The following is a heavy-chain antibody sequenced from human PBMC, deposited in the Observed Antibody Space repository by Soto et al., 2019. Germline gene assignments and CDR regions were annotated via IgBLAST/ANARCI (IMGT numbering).Heavy chain of an antibody. CDR2: IYYSGST. V-gene: IGHV4-30-4*01. J-gene: IGHJ4*02. D-gene: IGHD2-15*01. CDR1: GGSISSGDYY. Sequence: SETLSLTCTVSGGSISSGDYYWRWIRQPPGKGLEWIGYIYYSGSTYYNPSLKSRVTISVDTSKNQFSLKLSSVTAADTAVYYCARGYCSGGSCYTDYWGQGTLVTVYS. CDR3: ARGYCSGGSCYTDY.